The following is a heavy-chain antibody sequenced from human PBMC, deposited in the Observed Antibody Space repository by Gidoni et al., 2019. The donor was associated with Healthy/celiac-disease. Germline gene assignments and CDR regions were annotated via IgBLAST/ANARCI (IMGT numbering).Heavy chain of an antibody. CDR2: MNPNSRNT. CDR1: GYSSTSSD. D-gene: IGHD2-2*01. V-gene: IGHV1-8*01. J-gene: IGHJ6*02. Sequence: QVQLVQSGAEVKRPGASVTVSCQASGYSSTSSDVNWVRQATGQGLEWMGWMNPNSRNTGYAQKFQGRVTMTRNTSISTAYMELSSRRSEDTAVYYCARAPKYQLIGDDLYYYYYGMDVWGQGTTVTVSS. CDR3: ARAPKYQLIGDDLYYYYYGMDV.